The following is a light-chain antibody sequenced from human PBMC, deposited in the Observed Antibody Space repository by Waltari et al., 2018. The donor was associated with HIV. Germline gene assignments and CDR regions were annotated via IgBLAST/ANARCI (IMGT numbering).Light chain of an antibody. CDR3: QQSYSPLT. CDR1: QTISSY. Sequence: DIQITQSPSSLSASVGARVTIPCRASQTISSYLNWYQQKPGKAPKLRIYAASSLQSGVPSRFSGSGSGTDFTLTISSLQPEDFATYYWQQSYSPLTFGGGTKVEI. V-gene: IGKV1-39*01. CDR2: AAS. J-gene: IGKJ4*01.